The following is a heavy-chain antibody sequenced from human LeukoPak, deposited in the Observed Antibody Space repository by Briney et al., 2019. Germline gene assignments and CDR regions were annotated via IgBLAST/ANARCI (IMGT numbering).Heavy chain of an antibody. J-gene: IGHJ6*03. Sequence: ASVKVSCKASGYTFTGYYMHWVRQAPGQGLEGMGWINPNSGGTNYAQKFQGRVTMTRDTSISTAYMELSRLRSDDTAVYYCARDLFSSSLARNYYYYMDVWGKGTTVTISS. CDR2: INPNSGGT. CDR1: GYTFTGYY. CDR3: ARDLFSSSLARNYYYYMDV. V-gene: IGHV1-2*02. D-gene: IGHD6-13*01.